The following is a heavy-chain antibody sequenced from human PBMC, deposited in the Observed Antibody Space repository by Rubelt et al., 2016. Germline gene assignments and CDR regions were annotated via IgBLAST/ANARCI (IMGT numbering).Heavy chain of an antibody. CDR3: ASLGSGSYTGDDY. V-gene: IGHV3-7*03. J-gene: IGHJ4*02. CDR2: INQDGSEK. CDR1: GFTFTTYW. Sequence: EVQLVESGGGLVQPGGSLRLSCAASGFTFTTYWMSWVRQAPGKGLEWVANINQDGSEKYYVDSVRGRFTISRDNAKNSLYLQMNSLRGEDTAVYYCASLGSGSYTGDDYWGQGTLVTVSS. D-gene: IGHD3-10*01.